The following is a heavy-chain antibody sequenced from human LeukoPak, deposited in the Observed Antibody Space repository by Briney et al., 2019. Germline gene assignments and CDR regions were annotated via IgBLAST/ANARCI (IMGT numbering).Heavy chain of an antibody. CDR2: IYYSGST. D-gene: IGHD2-2*01. V-gene: IGHV4-59*01. Sequence: SETLSLTCTVSGGSFSSYYWSWIRQPPGKGLEWIGDIYYSGSTNYTPSLKSRVTISVDTSKNQFSLKLSSVTAAGTAVYYCVRDNVCSSTSCPYYYYYYMDVWGKGTTVTASS. CDR1: GGSFSSYY. CDR3: VRDNVCSSTSCPYYYYYYMDV. J-gene: IGHJ6*03.